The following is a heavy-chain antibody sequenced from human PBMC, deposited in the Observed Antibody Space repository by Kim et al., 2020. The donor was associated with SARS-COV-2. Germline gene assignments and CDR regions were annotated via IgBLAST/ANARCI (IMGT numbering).Heavy chain of an antibody. D-gene: IGHD4-17*01. CDR1: GGSISSSSYY. Sequence: SETLSLTCTVSGGSISSSSYYWGWIRQPPGKGLEWIRSIYYSGSTYYNPSLKSRVTISVDTSKNQFSLKLSSVTAADTAVYYCARRGDSPIYYFDYWGQGTLVTVSS. J-gene: IGHJ4*02. V-gene: IGHV4-39*01. CDR3: ARRGDSPIYYFDY. CDR2: IYYSGST.